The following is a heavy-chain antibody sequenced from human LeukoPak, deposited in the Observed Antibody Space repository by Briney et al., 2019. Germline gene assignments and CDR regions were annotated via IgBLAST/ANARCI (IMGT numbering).Heavy chain of an antibody. CDR3: AKPQLRYFDWLPLDY. CDR1: GFTFSSYG. V-gene: IGHV3-30*18. Sequence: GSLRLSCAASGFTFSSYGMHWVRQAPGKGLEWVAVISYDGSNKYYADSVKGRFTISRDNSKNTLYLQMNSLRAEDTAVYYCAKPQLRYFDWLPLDYWGQGTLVTVSS. J-gene: IGHJ4*02. D-gene: IGHD3-9*01. CDR2: ISYDGSNK.